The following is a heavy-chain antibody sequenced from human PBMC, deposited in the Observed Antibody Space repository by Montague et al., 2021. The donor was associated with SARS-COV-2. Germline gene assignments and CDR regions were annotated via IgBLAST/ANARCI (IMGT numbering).Heavy chain of an antibody. Sequence: SETLSLTRSVSGDSLTYFYWSWLRQPPGKGLEWIGYIFYSGSTKYNPSLQSRVTFSVDTSRNQFSLNLDSVTAADTGVYYCARGATRSFDHWGQGVLVTVSS. CDR3: ARGATRSFDH. V-gene: IGHV4-59*01. CDR2: IFYSGST. J-gene: IGHJ4*02. D-gene: IGHD1-1*01. CDR1: GDSLTYFY.